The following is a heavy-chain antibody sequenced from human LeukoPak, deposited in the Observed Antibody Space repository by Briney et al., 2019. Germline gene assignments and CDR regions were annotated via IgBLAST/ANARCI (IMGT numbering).Heavy chain of an antibody. CDR1: GFTFSSYG. Sequence: QPGRSLRLSCAASGFTFSSYGMHWVRQAPGKGLEWVAVISYDGSNKYYADSVKGRFTISRDNSKNTLYLQMNSLRAEDTAVYYCAKGSSVGAIFDYWGQGTLVTVSS. D-gene: IGHD1-26*01. V-gene: IGHV3-30*18. CDR3: AKGSSVGAIFDY. CDR2: ISYDGSNK. J-gene: IGHJ4*02.